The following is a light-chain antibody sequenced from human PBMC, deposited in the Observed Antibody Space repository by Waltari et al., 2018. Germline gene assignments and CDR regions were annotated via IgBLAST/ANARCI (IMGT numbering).Light chain of an antibody. Sequence: QSALTQPASVSGSPGQSITISCTGTSSDVGGYNYVSWYQQHPGKAPKLMIYDVNNRPSGVSNRFSGSKSGNTASLTISGLQAEDVADYYCSSFRSSSTWVFGGGTKLTVL. CDR2: DVN. CDR1: SSDVGGYNY. CDR3: SSFRSSSTWV. J-gene: IGLJ3*02. V-gene: IGLV2-14*03.